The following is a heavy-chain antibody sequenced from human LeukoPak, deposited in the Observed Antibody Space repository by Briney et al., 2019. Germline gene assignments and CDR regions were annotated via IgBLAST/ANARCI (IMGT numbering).Heavy chain of an antibody. J-gene: IGHJ5*02. CDR2: MRGSSNTI. Sequence: GGSLRLSCAVSGFTFSSYSVNWVRQAPGKGLEWVSYMRGSSNTIWYADSVRGRFTISRDNAKNSLYLQMNSLRVEDTAVYYCARDPSQFLEPHWLDPWGQGTLVTASS. CDR1: GFTFSSYS. D-gene: IGHD3-3*01. CDR3: ARDPSQFLEPHWLDP. V-gene: IGHV3-48*01.